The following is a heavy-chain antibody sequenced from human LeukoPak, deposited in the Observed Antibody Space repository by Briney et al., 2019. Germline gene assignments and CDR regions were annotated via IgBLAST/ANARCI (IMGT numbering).Heavy chain of an antibody. CDR3: ARDLTTVTNNGDY. CDR2: ISYDGSNK. D-gene: IGHD4-17*01. Sequence: PGGSLRLSCAASGFTFSYYTMHWVRQAPGKGLEWVAVISYDGSNKYYADSVKGRFTISRDNSKNTLYLQMNSLRAEDTAVYYCARDLTTVTNNGDYWGQGTLVTVSS. CDR1: GFTFSYYT. V-gene: IGHV3-30-3*01. J-gene: IGHJ4*02.